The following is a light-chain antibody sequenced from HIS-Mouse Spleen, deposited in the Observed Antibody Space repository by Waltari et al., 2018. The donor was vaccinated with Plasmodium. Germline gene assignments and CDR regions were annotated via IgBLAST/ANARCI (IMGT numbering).Light chain of an antibody. J-gene: IGLJ6*01. CDR3: YSTDSSGNHSV. CDR1: ALPKKY. V-gene: IGLV3-10*01. CDR2: EDS. Sequence: SYELTQPPSVSVSPGQTARITCSGDALPKKYAYWYQQKSGQAPVLVIYEDSKRPAGNPDRFSGASSGTMATLTIRGAQVEDEADYYCYSTDSSGNHSVFGSGTKVTVL.